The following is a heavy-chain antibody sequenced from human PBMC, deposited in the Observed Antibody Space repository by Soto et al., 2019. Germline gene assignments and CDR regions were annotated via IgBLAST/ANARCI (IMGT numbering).Heavy chain of an antibody. CDR1: GGTFSNYT. CDR2: IIPVFGTT. J-gene: IGHJ6*02. Sequence: QVQLVQSGAEVKKPGSSVKVFCKASGGTFSNYTISWVRQAPGQGLEWMGGIIPVFGTTDYEQKFQGRGTITADGSTSTAYMKLSSLRSADTAVYYCARSSPYIVVRKPTGNQDYYGMDVWGQGTTVTVSS. D-gene: IGHD2-2*01. CDR3: ARSSPYIVVRKPTGNQDYYGMDV. V-gene: IGHV1-69*01.